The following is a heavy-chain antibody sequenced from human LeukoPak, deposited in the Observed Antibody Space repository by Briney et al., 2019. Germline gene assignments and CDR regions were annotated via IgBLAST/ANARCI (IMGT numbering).Heavy chain of an antibody. CDR1: GFTFSSYW. CDR3: ARAYSGTYGLGYYYMDV. V-gene: IGHV3-7*01. Sequence: GGSLRLSCAASGFTFSSYWMSWVRQAPGKGLEWVANIKYDGSEKYYVDSVKGRFTISRDNAKKSLYLQMNSLRAEDTAVYYCARAYSGTYGLGYYYMDVWGKGTTVTVSS. D-gene: IGHD1-26*01. CDR2: IKYDGSEK. J-gene: IGHJ6*03.